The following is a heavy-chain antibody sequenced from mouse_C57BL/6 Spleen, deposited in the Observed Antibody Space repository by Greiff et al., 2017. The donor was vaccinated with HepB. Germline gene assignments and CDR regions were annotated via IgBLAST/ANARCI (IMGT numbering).Heavy chain of an antibody. CDR2: INPSNGGT. D-gene: IGHD1-1*01. CDR1: GYTFTSYW. V-gene: IGHV1-53*01. CDR3: ARLYGSSSWYYAMDY. J-gene: IGHJ4*01. Sequence: QVQLKQPGTELVKPGASVKLSCKASGYTFTSYWMHWVKQRPGQGLEWIGNINPSNGGTNYNEKFKSKATLTVDKSSSTAYMQPSSLTSEDSAVYYCARLYGSSSWYYAMDYWGQGTSVTVSS.